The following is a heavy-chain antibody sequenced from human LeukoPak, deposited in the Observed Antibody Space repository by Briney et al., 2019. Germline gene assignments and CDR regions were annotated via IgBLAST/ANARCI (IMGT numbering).Heavy chain of an antibody. CDR3: ARAISVVVPAATED. CDR1: GFTFSSYS. Sequence: GGSLRLSCAASGFTFSSYSMNWVRQAPGKGLEWVSSISSSSSYIYYADSVKGRFTISRDNAKNSLYLQMNSLRAEDTAVYYCARAISVVVPAATEDWGQGTLVTVSS. CDR2: ISSSSSYI. D-gene: IGHD2-2*01. V-gene: IGHV3-21*01. J-gene: IGHJ4*02.